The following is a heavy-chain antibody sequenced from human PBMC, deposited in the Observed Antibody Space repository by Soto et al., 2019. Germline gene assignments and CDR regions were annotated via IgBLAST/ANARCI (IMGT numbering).Heavy chain of an antibody. CDR3: VRQGIGNLHGLVDV. Sequence: QVHLQQSGPGLVKPSETLSLTCTVSSGPSSSHNWGWFRQSPGRGLEWIGYVYNTGGTSYNPSLKSRVTISADTSANHISLTLSSVTAADTAIYYCVRQGIGNLHGLVDVWGQGTTVSVSS. CDR1: SGPSSSHN. V-gene: IGHV4-59*08. J-gene: IGHJ6*02. D-gene: IGHD1-1*01. CDR2: VYNTGGT.